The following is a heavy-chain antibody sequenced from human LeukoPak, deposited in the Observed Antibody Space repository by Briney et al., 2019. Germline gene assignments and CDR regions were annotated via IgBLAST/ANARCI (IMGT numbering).Heavy chain of an antibody. J-gene: IGHJ4*02. CDR2: TSYDGSNK. V-gene: IGHV3-30-3*01. CDR1: RFTFSSYT. Sequence: GGSLRLSCAVSRFTFSSYTMVWVRQAPGRGLEWVAVTSYDGSNKYYADSVKGRFTISRDNSNNTLYLQMNSLRAEDTAVYYCARDWGVDSWGQGTLVTVSS. CDR3: ARDWGVDS. D-gene: IGHD3-10*01.